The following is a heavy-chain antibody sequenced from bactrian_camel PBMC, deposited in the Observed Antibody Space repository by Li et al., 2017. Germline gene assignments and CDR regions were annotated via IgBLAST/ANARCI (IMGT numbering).Heavy chain of an antibody. D-gene: IGHD5*01. J-gene: IGHJ4*01. CDR1: GFASPSHC. Sequence: HVQLVESGGGSVQAGGSLRLSCAGSGFASPSHCMGWFRQAPASEREAVARINVEDGATYYTDSVRGRFTISQDNDKITVYLQMDSLRPDDTAMYICVADPWSLCNRWASNDFNYWGQGTQVTVS. V-gene: IGHV3S60*01. CDR3: VADPWSLCNRWASNDFNY. CDR2: INVEDGAT.